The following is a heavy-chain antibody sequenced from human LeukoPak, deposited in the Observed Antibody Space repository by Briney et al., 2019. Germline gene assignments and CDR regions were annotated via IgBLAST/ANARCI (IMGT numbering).Heavy chain of an antibody. CDR2: IYYSGST. Sequence: SETLSLTCTVSGGSISSSSYYWGWIRQPPGKGLEWIGSIYYSGSTYYNPSLKSRVTISVDTSKNHFSLKLSSVTAADTAVYYSARARKQQLYFDAFDIRGQGTMVTVSS. D-gene: IGHD6-13*01. CDR3: ARARKQQLYFDAFDI. CDR1: GGSISSSSYY. V-gene: IGHV4-39*02. J-gene: IGHJ3*02.